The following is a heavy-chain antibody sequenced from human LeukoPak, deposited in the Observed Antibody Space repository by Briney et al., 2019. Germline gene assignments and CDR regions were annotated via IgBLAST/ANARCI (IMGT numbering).Heavy chain of an antibody. CDR2: IRRKTDNYAT. Sequence: GGSLKFSCATSGFTFSGSAMHWVRQASGRGLEWVGRIRRKTDNYATAYAASVKGRFIISRDDSKNTAYLQMNSLKIEDTAVYYCSTASTATLDYWGQGTLVTVSS. V-gene: IGHV3-73*01. CDR1: GFTFSGSA. D-gene: IGHD2-2*01. CDR3: STASTATLDY. J-gene: IGHJ4*02.